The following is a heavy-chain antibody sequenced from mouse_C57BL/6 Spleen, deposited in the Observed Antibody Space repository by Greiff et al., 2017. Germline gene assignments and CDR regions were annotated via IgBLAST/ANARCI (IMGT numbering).Heavy chain of an antibody. J-gene: IGHJ4*01. CDR1: GYTFTDYY. V-gene: IGHV1-26*01. D-gene: IGHD3-2*02. CDR3: APGAQATMDY. Sequence: VQLQQSGPELVKPGASVKISCKASGYTFTDYYMNWVKQSHGKSLEWIGDINPNNGGTSYNQKFKGKATLTVDKSSSTAYMELRSLTSEDSAVYYCAPGAQATMDYWGQGTSVTVSS. CDR2: INPNNGGT.